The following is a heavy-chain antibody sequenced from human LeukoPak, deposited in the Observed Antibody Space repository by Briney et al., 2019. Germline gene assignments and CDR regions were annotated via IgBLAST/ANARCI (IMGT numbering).Heavy chain of an antibody. J-gene: IGHJ5*02. CDR3: ARDVTYYGADWFDP. CDR2: ISSTASTI. CDR1: GFTFSSYG. V-gene: IGHV3-48*04. Sequence: GGSLRLSCAASGFTFSSYGMNWVRQAPGKGLEWVSYISSTASTIYYADSVKGRFTISRDNAKNSLFLRMNSLRAEDTAVYYCARDVTYYGADWFDPWGQGTLVTVSS. D-gene: IGHD4-17*01.